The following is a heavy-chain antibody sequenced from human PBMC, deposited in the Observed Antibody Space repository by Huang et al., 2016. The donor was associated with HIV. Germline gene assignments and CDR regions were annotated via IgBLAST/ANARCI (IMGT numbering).Heavy chain of an antibody. J-gene: IGHJ6*03. D-gene: IGHD5-12*01. CDR1: RFTFSNYA. V-gene: IGHV3-30-3*01. CDR3: ARDLWLRDLYYYYYMDV. CDR2: ISYDGSNK. Sequence: QVQLVESGGGVVQPGRSLRLSCAASRFTFSNYAMHWVRQAPGKGLEGVAVISYDGSNKYYADSVKGRFTISRDKSKNTLYLQMNSLRAEDTAVYYCARDLWLRDLYYYYYMDVWGKGTTVTVSS.